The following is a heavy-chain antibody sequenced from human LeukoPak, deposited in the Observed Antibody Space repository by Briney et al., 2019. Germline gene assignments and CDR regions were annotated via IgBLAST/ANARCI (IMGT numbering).Heavy chain of an antibody. Sequence: GGSLRLSCAAPGFTFSSYWMSWVRQAPGKGLEWVSVIYSGGSTYYADSVKGRFTISRDNSKNTLYLQMNSLRAEDTAVYYCARVDYGDYGFDYWGQGTLVTVSS. CDR2: IYSGGST. CDR3: ARVDYGDYGFDY. J-gene: IGHJ4*02. V-gene: IGHV3-66*01. CDR1: GFTFSSYW. D-gene: IGHD4-17*01.